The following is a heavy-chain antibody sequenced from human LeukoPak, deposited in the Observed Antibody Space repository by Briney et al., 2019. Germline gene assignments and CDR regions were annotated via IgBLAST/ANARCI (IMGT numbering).Heavy chain of an antibody. J-gene: IGHJ4*02. Sequence: GGSLRLSCAASGFTFSNYEMNWVRQAPGKGLEWVSYISSSGSTIYYADSVKGRFTISRDNAKNSLYLQMNSLRAEDTAVYYCARGSGVRYYYGSGSYYFDYWGQGTLVTVSS. CDR1: GFTFSNYE. D-gene: IGHD3-10*01. CDR3: ARGSGVRYYYGSGSYYFDY. CDR2: ISSSGSTI. V-gene: IGHV3-48*03.